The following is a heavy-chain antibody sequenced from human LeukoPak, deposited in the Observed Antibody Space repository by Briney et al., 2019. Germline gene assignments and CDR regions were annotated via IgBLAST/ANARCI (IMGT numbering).Heavy chain of an antibody. J-gene: IGHJ3*02. V-gene: IGHV1-8*01. CDR2: MNPNSGNT. CDR1: GYTFTSYD. CDR3: AVLYEAMIVVVTNDAFDI. Sequence: ASVKVSCKASGYTFTSYDIKWVRQATGQGLEWMGWMNPNSGNTGYAQKFQGRVTMTRNTSISTAYMELSSLRSEDTAVYYCAVLYEAMIVVVTNDAFDIWGQGTMVTVSS. D-gene: IGHD3-22*01.